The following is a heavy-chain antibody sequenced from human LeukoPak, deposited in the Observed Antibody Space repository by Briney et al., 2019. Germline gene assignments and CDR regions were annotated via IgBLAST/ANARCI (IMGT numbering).Heavy chain of an antibody. D-gene: IGHD6-19*01. J-gene: IGHJ5*02. V-gene: IGHV1-18*01. Sequence: WASVKVSCKASGYTFTSYGISWVRQAPGQGLVWMGWISAYNGNTNYAQKLQGRVTMTTDTSTSTAYMELRSLRSDDTAVYYCARDQQWLTTRWIDPWGQGTLVTVSS. CDR3: ARDQQWLTTRWIDP. CDR1: GYTFTSYG. CDR2: ISAYNGNT.